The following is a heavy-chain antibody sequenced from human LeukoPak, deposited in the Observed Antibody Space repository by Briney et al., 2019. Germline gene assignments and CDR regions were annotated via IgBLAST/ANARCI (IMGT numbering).Heavy chain of an antibody. D-gene: IGHD3-22*01. V-gene: IGHV3-30-3*01. CDR2: ISYDGSNK. CDR1: GFTFSTYA. J-gene: IGHJ3*02. Sequence: GGSLRLSCAASGFTFSTYAMHWVRQAPGKGLEWLAVISYDGSNKYYADSVKGRFTISRDNSKNTLHLQMNSLRTEDTAVYYCARPGLVVIVSDAFDIWGQGTMVTISS. CDR3: ARPGLVVIVSDAFDI.